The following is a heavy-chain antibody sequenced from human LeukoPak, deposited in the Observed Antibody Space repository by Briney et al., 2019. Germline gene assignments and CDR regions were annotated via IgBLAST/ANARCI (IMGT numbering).Heavy chain of an antibody. J-gene: IGHJ6*04. CDR1: GGSFSSYY. D-gene: IGHD1-26*01. V-gene: IGHV4-34*01. CDR2: INHSGST. Sequence: SETLSLTCAVYGGSFSSYYWSWIRRPPGKGLEWIGEINHSGSTNYNPSLKSRVTISVDTSKNQFSLKLSSVTAADTAVYYCARGYVGPLPRNYYYYGMDVWGNGTTVTVSS. CDR3: ARGYVGPLPRNYYYYGMDV.